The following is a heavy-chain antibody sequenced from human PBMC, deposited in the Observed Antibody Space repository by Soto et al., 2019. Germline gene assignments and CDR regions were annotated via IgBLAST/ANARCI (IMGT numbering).Heavy chain of an antibody. V-gene: IGHV4-31*03. CDR2: VRHSGST. J-gene: IGHJ4*02. CDR3: ARDAPPFDS. Sequence: QVQLQESGPGLVKSSQTLSLTCTVSGASISSGGYYWSWIRQYPGNGLEWIGYVRHSGSTYYNPSLKGRVLISVDTSKNQFSLRLSSVTPADTAVYYCARDAPPFDSWGQGTLVTVSS. CDR1: GASISSGGYY.